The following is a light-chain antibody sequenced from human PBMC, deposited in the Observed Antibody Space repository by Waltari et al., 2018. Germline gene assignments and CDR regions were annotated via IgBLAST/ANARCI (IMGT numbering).Light chain of an antibody. CDR3: SSYTLTNPVV. CDR2: DVS. V-gene: IGLV2-14*03. Sequence: QSVVTQHASVSGSPGQSISISSTGTSNDIGANAYVAWYQPHPGRAPQLVIYDVSIRPSGVSIRCSGSKSGNAASLTISGLQAEDEALYYCSSYTLTNPVVFGGGTKLTVL. J-gene: IGLJ2*01. CDR1: SNDIGANAY.